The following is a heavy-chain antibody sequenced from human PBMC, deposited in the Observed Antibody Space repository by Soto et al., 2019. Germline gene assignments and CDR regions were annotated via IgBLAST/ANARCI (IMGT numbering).Heavy chain of an antibody. V-gene: IGHV4-59*01. Sequence: QVQLQESGPGLVKPSGTLSLTCSVSGGSISGYYWSWIRQPPGEGLEWIGYFHYTGSTNYNPSLNNRFTISVDTSNNLVSLTFTSVTAADTAMYYCARGLPYSTSAHWFDPWGQGTLVTVSS. D-gene: IGHD6-13*01. CDR2: FHYTGST. J-gene: IGHJ5*02. CDR1: GGSISGYY. CDR3: ARGLPYSTSAHWFDP.